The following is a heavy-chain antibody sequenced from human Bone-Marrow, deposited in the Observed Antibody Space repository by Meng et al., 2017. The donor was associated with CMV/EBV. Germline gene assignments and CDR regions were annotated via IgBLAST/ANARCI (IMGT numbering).Heavy chain of an antibody. J-gene: IGHJ4*02. CDR1: GFTFSTYD. Sequence: GESLKISCAASGFTFSTYDMDWVHQAPGKGLDWVALIWYDGSNKSYVDSVKGRFTISRDNAKNSLYLQMNSLRAEDTAVYYCARVDTAMAHHDYWGQGTLVTVSS. CDR2: IWYDGSNK. CDR3: ARVDTAMAHHDY. V-gene: IGHV3-33*03. D-gene: IGHD5-18*01.